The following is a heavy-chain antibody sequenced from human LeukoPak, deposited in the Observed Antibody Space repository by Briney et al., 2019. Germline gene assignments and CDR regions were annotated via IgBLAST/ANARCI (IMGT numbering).Heavy chain of an antibody. J-gene: IGHJ5*02. Sequence: ASVKVSCKTSGYTFTGYYVHWVRQAPGQGLEWMGWINPHSGNTNYAQKFQGRVTMTKDTSITTAYMELTRLGSDDTAVYYCARDFSISWSNWFDPWGQGTLVTVSS. CDR3: ARDFSISWSNWFDP. CDR1: GYTFTGYY. D-gene: IGHD6-13*01. CDR2: INPHSGNT. V-gene: IGHV1-2*02.